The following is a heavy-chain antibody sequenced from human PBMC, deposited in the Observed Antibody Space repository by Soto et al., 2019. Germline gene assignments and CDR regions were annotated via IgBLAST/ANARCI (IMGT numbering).Heavy chain of an antibody. CDR2: ISYDGSNK. CDR3: AKDNWNDLLGAYYYYMDV. CDR1: GFTFSSYG. Sequence: GSLRLSCAASGFTFSSYGMHWVRQAPGKGLEWVAVISYDGSNKYYADSVKGRFTISRDNSKNTLYLQMNSLRAEDTAVYYCAKDNWNDLLGAYYYYMDVWGKGTTVTVSS. J-gene: IGHJ6*03. V-gene: IGHV3-30*18. D-gene: IGHD1-20*01.